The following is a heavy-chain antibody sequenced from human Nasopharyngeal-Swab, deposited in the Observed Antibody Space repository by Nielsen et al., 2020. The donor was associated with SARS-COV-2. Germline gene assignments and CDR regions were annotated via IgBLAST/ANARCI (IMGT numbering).Heavy chain of an antibody. J-gene: IGHJ5*02. CDR3: ARVSGIFNWFDP. Sequence: WIRQPPGKGLEWIGSIYYSGSTNYNPSLKSRVTISVDTSKNQFSLKLSSVTAADTAVYYCARVSGIFNWFDPWGQGTLVTVSS. V-gene: IGHV4-39*07. D-gene: IGHD6-25*01. CDR2: IYYSGST.